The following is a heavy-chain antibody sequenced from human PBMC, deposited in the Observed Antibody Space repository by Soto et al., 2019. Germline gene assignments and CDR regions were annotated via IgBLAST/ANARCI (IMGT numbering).Heavy chain of an antibody. Sequence: EVQLLDSGGGLVQPGGSLRLSCAACGFSIGSSAWSWVRQAPGKGLDWVSTIGGNGVTTFYADSAKGRFTISRDISRNTVFLQMSSLRAEDTALYYCAKSSRYCSGGGCFYYFDYWGQGTLVTVSS. V-gene: IGHV3-23*01. CDR1: GFSIGSSA. CDR3: AKSSRYCSGGGCFYYFDY. D-gene: IGHD2-15*01. CDR2: IGGNGVTT. J-gene: IGHJ4*02.